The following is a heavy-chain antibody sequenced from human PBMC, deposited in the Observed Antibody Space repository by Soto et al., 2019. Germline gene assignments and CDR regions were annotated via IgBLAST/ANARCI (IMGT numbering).Heavy chain of an antibody. V-gene: IGHV3-21*01. J-gene: IGHJ4*02. CDR1: GFTFRSYS. CDR3: ARGGSSGDY. Sequence: EVQVVESGGGLGKPGGSLRLSCAASGFTFRSYSMNWVRQAPGKGLEWVSSISSSSTYIYYADSVKGRFTISRDNAENSLYLQMNSLRAEDTAVYYCARGGSSGDYWGQGTLVTVSS. CDR2: ISSSSTYI. D-gene: IGHD6-6*01.